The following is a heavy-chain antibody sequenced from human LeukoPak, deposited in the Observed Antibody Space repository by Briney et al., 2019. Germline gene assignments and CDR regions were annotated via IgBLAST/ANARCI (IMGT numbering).Heavy chain of an antibody. D-gene: IGHD4-17*01. Sequence: GGSLRLSCAASGFTFSNHGMNWVRQAPGKGLEWVSGISPSGDNTYYADSVKGRFTISRDNSKNTLYLEVISLTAEDTAVYYCAKGGASVTRYVDYWGQGTLVTVS. CDR2: ISPSGDNT. CDR3: AKGGASVTRYVDY. J-gene: IGHJ4*02. V-gene: IGHV3-23*01. CDR1: GFTFSNHG.